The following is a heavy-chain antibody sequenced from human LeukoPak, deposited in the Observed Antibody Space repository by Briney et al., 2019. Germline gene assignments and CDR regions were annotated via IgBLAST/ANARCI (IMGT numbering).Heavy chain of an antibody. CDR1: GGSISTSNYY. V-gene: IGHV4-61*05. J-gene: IGHJ4*02. CDR2: IYYSGST. D-gene: IGHD3-10*01. Sequence: PSETLSLTCTVSGGSISTSNYYWGWIRQPPGKGLEWIGYIYYSGSTNYNPSLKSRVTISVDTSKNQFSLKLSSVTAADTAVYYCASSYYYGSGSYLNFDYWGQGTLVTVSS. CDR3: ASSYYYGSGSYLNFDY.